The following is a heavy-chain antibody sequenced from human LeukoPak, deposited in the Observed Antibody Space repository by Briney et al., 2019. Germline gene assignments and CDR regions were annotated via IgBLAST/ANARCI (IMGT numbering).Heavy chain of an antibody. Sequence: ASVKVSCKASGYTFSGYYMHWVRQAPGQGLEWMGWINPKSGGTNEAQKFHDRVTITRDTSIRTAYMEVSRLRSDDTAVYYCARSGDYYGSGSYIDWGQGTLVTVSS. CDR3: ARSGDYYGSGSYID. CDR2: INPKSGGT. J-gene: IGHJ4*02. D-gene: IGHD3-10*01. V-gene: IGHV1-2*02. CDR1: GYTFSGYY.